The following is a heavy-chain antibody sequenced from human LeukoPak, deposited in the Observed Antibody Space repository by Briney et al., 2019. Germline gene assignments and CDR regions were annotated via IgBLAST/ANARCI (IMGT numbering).Heavy chain of an antibody. CDR1: GGAFSCWY. V-gene: IGHV4-34*01. CDR2: INHSGST. CDR3: AREAPEAFDY. J-gene: IGHJ4*02. Sequence: SETLSLTCAVYGGAFSCWYWSWIRPPPGKGLEWIGEINHSGSTNYNPSLKSRVTISVDTSKNQFSLKLGSVTAADTAVYYCAREAPEAFDYWGQGTLVTVSS.